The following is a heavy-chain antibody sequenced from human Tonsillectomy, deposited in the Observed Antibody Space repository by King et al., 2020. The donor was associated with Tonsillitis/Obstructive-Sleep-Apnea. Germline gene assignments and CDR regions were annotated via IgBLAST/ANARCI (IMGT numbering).Heavy chain of an antibody. CDR1: GFTFSSYW. V-gene: IGHV3-74*01. D-gene: IGHD3-22*01. CDR3: ARDSRRPYYYDSSGYYYPPGDYMDV. Sequence: VQLVESGGGLVQPGGSLRLSCAASGFTFSSYWMHWVRQAPGKGLVWVSRINSDGSSTSYADSVKGRFTISRDNAKNTLYLQMNRLRAEDTAVYYCARDSRRPYYYDSSGYYYPPGDYMDVWGKGTTVTVSS. CDR2: INSDGSST. J-gene: IGHJ6*03.